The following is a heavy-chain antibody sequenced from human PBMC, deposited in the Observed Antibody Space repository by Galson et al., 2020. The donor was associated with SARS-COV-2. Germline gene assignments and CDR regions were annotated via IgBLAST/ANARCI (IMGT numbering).Heavy chain of an antibody. V-gene: IGHV3-23*01. D-gene: IGHD3-22*01. CDR2: ISASGGSS. Sequence: TGGSLRLSCAASGFTFTNYAMSWVRQAPGKGLEWLSTISASGGSSYYADSVKGRFTISRDNSKNTLYLQMSSLRAEDTAVYYCAKGLRITMIVVVYIDYWGQGTLVTVSS. CDR1: GFTFTNYA. CDR3: AKGLRITMIVVVYIDY. J-gene: IGHJ4*02.